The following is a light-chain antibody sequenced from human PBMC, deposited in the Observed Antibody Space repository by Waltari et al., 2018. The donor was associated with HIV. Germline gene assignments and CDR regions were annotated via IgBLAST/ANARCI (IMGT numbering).Light chain of an antibody. Sequence: SYELTQPPSLSVSPGRPASITCSGDALPNQYAYWYQQKAGQAPVLIIYKDSERPSGIPERFSGSSSRTTVTLTISGVQAEDEADYYCQSTDSSGTYVVFGGGTKVTVL. V-gene: IGLV3-25*03. CDR1: ALPNQY. J-gene: IGLJ2*01. CDR3: QSTDSSGTYVV. CDR2: KDS.